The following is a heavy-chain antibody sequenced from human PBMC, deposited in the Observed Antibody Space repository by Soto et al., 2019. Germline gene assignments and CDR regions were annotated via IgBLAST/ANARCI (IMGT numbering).Heavy chain of an antibody. CDR2: IYYSGST. V-gene: IGHV4-61*01. Sequence: PSETLSLTCTVSGGSVSSNSYSWGWIRQPPGKGLEWIGYIYYSGSTNYNPSLKSRVTISVDTSKNQFSLKLSSVTAADTAVYYCARDRCSSTSCYGRFYYYYGMDVWGQGTTVTVSS. CDR3: ARDRCSSTSCYGRFYYYYGMDV. CDR1: GGSVSSNSYS. J-gene: IGHJ6*02. D-gene: IGHD2-2*01.